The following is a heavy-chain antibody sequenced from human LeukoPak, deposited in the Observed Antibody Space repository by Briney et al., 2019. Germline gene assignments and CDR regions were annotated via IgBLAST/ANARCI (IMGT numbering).Heavy chain of an antibody. D-gene: IGHD1-26*01. CDR3: ARGGSYLSAFDI. J-gene: IGHJ3*02. V-gene: IGHV3-53*01. Sequence: GGSLRLSCAASGFTVSSNYMSWVRQAPGKGLEWVSIIYSGGSTFYADSVKGRFTISSDNSKNTLYLQMNSLRAEDTAVYYCARGGSYLSAFDIWGQGTMVTVSS. CDR2: IYSGGST. CDR1: GFTVSSNY.